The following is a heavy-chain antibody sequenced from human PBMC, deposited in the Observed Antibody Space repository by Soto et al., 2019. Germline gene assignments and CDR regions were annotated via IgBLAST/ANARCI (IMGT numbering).Heavy chain of an antibody. CDR2: IYYSGST. J-gene: IGHJ4*02. D-gene: IGHD2-2*01. CDR3: AGVPAPILHPY. CDR1: GGSIIISSYY. V-gene: IGHV4-39*01. Sequence: NPSETLSLACTVSGGSIIISSYYWGWIRQPPGRGLEWIASIYYSGSTYYNPSLKSRVTISVDTSLNQFSLKLSSVTAADTAVYYCAGVPAPILHPYWGQGTLVTVSS.